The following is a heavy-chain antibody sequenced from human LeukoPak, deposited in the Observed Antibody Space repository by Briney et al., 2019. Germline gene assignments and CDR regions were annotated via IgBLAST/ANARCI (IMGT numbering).Heavy chain of an antibody. J-gene: IGHJ4*02. CDR2: INPNSGGA. CDR3: ARGRRSGGAASGY. D-gene: IGHD3-16*01. Sequence: ASVKVSSKASGYTFTGYYMHWVRQAPGQGLEWMGRINPNSGGANYAQKFKGRVTMTRDTSIITAYMELRRMRSDDTAVYYCARGRRSGGAASGYWGQGTLVTVSS. V-gene: IGHV1-2*06. CDR1: GYTFTGYY.